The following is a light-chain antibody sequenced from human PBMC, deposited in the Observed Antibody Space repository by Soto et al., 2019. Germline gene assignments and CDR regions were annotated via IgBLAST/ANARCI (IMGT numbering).Light chain of an antibody. CDR3: QQYENLPIT. J-gene: IGKJ5*01. Sequence: DIQRTRAQSSLAASAGDRVTITCQASQDISNYLNWYQQKQGKAPKLLIFDAFSLETGVPSRFSGSGSGTDFTFTTSSLKPEDSETYYCQQYENLPITFGQGTRLEIK. V-gene: IGKV1-33*01. CDR2: DAF. CDR1: QDISNY.